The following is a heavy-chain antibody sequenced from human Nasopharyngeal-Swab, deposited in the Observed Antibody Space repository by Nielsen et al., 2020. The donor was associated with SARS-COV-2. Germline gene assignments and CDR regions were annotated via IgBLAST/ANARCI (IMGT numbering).Heavy chain of an antibody. D-gene: IGHD5-24*01. V-gene: IGHV4-59*01. J-gene: IGHJ4*02. Sequence: SETLSLTCTVSGGSISGYYWSWIRQPPGKGLEWIGYIHYTGSTDYNPSLKSRVSISVDMSNNQFSLKLRSVTAADTAVYYCASSGWLHPFDYWGPGTLVTVSS. CDR2: IHYTGST. CDR3: ASSGWLHPFDY. CDR1: GGSISGYY.